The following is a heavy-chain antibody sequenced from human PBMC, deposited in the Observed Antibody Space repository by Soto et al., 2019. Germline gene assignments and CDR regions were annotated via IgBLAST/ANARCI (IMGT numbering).Heavy chain of an antibody. V-gene: IGHV4-39*01. CDR3: ATKKGIEGANDWFDP. D-gene: IGHD1-26*01. Sequence: QLQLQESGPGLVKPSETLSFTCTVSGGSISGSTYYWGWSRQPPGKGLEYIGIIYYSGSTYYNPSLKSRVTISLDTSKNQFSLKLSSVTAADTAVYYCATKKGIEGANDWFDPWGQGTLVTVSS. CDR2: IYYSGST. J-gene: IGHJ5*02. CDR1: GGSISGSTYY.